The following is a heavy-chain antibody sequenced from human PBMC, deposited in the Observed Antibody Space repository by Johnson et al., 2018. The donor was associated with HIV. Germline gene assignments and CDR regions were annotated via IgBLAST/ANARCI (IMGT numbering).Heavy chain of an antibody. CDR2: IWYDDTYK. Sequence: VQVVESGGGVVQPGKSLRLSCAASGFEFSTYGMQWVRQVPGKGLEWVAVIWYDDTYKYYRDYVKGRFPISRDNSNNAVYLKMDSLRPEDTAVNYCARDPHIVVVTAIDSDMNAFDIWGQGTMVTVSS. D-gene: IGHD2-21*02. CDR3: ARDPHIVVVTAIDSDMNAFDI. V-gene: IGHV3-33*01. CDR1: GFEFSTYG. J-gene: IGHJ3*02.